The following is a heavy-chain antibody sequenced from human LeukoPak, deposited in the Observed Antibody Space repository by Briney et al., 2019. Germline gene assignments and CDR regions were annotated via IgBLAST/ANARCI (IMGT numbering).Heavy chain of an antibody. V-gene: IGHV4-61*02. CDR3: AREVEWPRAYYYYMDV. CDR1: GGSISSGSYY. Sequence: TLSLTCTVSGGSISSGSYYWSWIRQPAGKGLEWIGRIYTSGSTNYNPSLKSRVTISVDTSKNQFSLKLSSVTAADTAVYYCAREVEWPRAYYYYMDVWGKGTTVTVSS. J-gene: IGHJ6*03. D-gene: IGHD3-3*01. CDR2: IYTSGST.